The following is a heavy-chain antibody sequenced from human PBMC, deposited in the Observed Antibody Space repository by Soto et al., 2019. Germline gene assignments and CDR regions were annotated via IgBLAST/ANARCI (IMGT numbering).Heavy chain of an antibody. V-gene: IGHV3-33*01. CDR2: IWYDGSDE. D-gene: IGHD2-21*02. Sequence: QVQLVESGGGVVQPGPSLRLSCVTSGFTFSNYGMHWVRQAPGKGLEWVAVIWYDGSDEYYADSVKGRFTICRDNSRDTLYMQMSSLRAEDTAIYYCARDQGDGWGKGTMFTVSS. CDR3: ARDQGDG. J-gene: IGHJ4*02. CDR1: GFTFSNYG.